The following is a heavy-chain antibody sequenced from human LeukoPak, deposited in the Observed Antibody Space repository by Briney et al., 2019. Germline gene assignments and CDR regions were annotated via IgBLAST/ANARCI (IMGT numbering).Heavy chain of an antibody. CDR2: IRSKANSYAT. D-gene: IGHD3-3*01. J-gene: IGHJ4*02. CDR3: TRLDFWSGYRDY. Sequence: GGSLRLSCAASGFTFSGSAMHWVRQASGKGLEWVGRIRSKANSYATAYAASVKGRFTISRDDSKNTAYLQMNSLKTEDTAVYYCTRLDFWSGYRDYWGQGTLVTVSS. V-gene: IGHV3-73*01. CDR1: GFTFSGSA.